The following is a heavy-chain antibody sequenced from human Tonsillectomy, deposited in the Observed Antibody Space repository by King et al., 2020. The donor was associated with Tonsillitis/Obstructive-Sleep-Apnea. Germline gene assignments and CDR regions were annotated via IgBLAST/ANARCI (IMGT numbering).Heavy chain of an antibody. CDR2: VSYDGNNK. CDR1: GFTFTTYG. D-gene: IGHD3-3*01. J-gene: IGHJ4*02. Sequence: VQLVESGGGVVQPGRSLRLSCAASGFTFTTYGIHWVRQAPGKGLQWVAVVSYDGNNKYYADSVKCRFTISRDNSKNTLYLQMNSLRAEDTAVYYCAKGNGDLWSGASHFDYWGQGTLVTVSS. V-gene: IGHV3-30*18. CDR3: AKGNGDLWSGASHFDY.